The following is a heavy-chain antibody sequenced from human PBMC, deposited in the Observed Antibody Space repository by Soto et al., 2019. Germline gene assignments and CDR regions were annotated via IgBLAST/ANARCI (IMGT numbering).Heavy chain of an antibody. J-gene: IGHJ4*02. Sequence: QVQLVESGGGVVQPGRSLRLSCAASGFTFSSNGMHWVRQAPGKGLDWVAVISYDGSNKDYADSVKGRFTISRDNSKNTLYLQMNSLRSVDTAVYYCAKDGRWSSSCSDCWGQGTLVTVSS. CDR2: ISYDGSNK. CDR3: AKDGRWSSSCSDC. V-gene: IGHV3-30*18. D-gene: IGHD2-2*01. CDR1: GFTFSSNG.